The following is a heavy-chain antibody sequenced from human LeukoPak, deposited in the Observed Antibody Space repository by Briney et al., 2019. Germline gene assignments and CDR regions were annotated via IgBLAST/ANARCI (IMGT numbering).Heavy chain of an antibody. Sequence: SETLSLTCTVSGGSIRSGSYYWSWLRQPAGKGLEWIGRIYTSGSTNYNPSLKSRVTISVDTSNNQFSLKLSSVTAADTAVYYCARDLYYYDSSGYYLWGFDIWGQGTMVTVSS. V-gene: IGHV4-61*02. CDR1: GGSIRSGSYY. CDR2: IYTSGST. CDR3: ARDLYYYDSSGYYLWGFDI. D-gene: IGHD3-22*01. J-gene: IGHJ3*02.